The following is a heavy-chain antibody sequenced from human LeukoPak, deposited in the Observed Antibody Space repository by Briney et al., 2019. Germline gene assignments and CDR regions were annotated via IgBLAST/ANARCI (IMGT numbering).Heavy chain of an antibody. CDR3: ATSVDTALDFDY. CDR2: ISGSSGNI. D-gene: IGHD5-18*01. V-gene: IGHV3-11*03. J-gene: IGHJ4*02. CDR1: GFTFGDYY. Sequence: GGSLRLSCTASGFTFGDYYMSWIRQAPGKGLEWVSYISGSSGNINYADSVKGRFTISRDNAKNSLYLQMNSLRDEDTAVYYCATSVDTALDFDYWGQGTLVTVSS.